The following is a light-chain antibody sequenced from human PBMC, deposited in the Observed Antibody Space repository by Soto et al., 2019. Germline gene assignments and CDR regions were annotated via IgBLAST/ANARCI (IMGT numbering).Light chain of an antibody. CDR3: SSYTSRATLV. CDR2: DVS. CDR1: SSDVGGYDY. Sequence: QSALTQPASVSGSPGQSITISCTGTSSDVGGYDYVTWYQHHPGKAPKLMIYDVSNRPSGISDRFSASKSGNTASLTISGVQAEDEAHYYCSSYTSRATLVFGGGTKVTVL. J-gene: IGLJ2*01. V-gene: IGLV2-14*03.